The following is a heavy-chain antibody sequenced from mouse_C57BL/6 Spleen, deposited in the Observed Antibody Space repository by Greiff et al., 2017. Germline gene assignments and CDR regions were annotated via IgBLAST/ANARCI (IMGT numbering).Heavy chain of an antibody. CDR1: GYTFTSYW. Sequence: QVQLQQPGAELVKPGASVKLSCKASGYTFTSYWITWVQQRPGQGLEWIGNIYPGSGSTNYHENFKGRATMPVDTSSSTPYLQLSSLTSEDSAVYYGARAMGTTSSFDYWGQGTTLTVSS. J-gene: IGHJ2*01. D-gene: IGHD2-14*01. CDR2: IYPGSGST. V-gene: IGHV1-55*01. CDR3: ARAMGTTSSFDY.